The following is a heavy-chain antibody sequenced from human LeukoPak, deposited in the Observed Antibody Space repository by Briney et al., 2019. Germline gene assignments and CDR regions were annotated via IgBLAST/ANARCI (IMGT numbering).Heavy chain of an antibody. V-gene: IGHV4-59*01. CDR2: IYYSGST. CDR1: GGSISGYY. CDR3: ARAKGYTYGRDFYFYYGMDV. J-gene: IGHJ6*02. Sequence: YPSETLSLTCTVSGGSISGYYWSWIRQPPGKGLEWIGYIYYSGSTNYNPSLKSRVTISVDTSKNQFSLKLSSVTAADTAVYYCARAKGYTYGRDFYFYYGMDVWGQGTTVTVSS. D-gene: IGHD5-18*01.